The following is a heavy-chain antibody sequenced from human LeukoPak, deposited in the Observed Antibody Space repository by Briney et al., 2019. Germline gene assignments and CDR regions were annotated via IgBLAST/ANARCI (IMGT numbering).Heavy chain of an antibody. V-gene: IGHV3-74*01. CDR2: IKSDGSDT. CDR3: ARGRPHGNDY. CDR1: GFTFSTYW. Sequence: GGSLRLSCAASGFTFSTYWMHWVRQAPGEGLVWVSRIKSDGSDTSYADSVKGRFSISRDNAKNTLYLQMNSLRVEDTAVYYCARGRPHGNDYWGQGTLVTVSS. J-gene: IGHJ4*02. D-gene: IGHD4-23*01.